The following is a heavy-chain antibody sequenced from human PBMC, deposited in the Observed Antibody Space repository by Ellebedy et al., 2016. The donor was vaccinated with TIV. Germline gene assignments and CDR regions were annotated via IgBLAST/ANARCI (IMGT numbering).Heavy chain of an antibody. CDR2: INPSGGST. J-gene: IGHJ4*02. CDR3: ARWRSALYYYGSGSYYNGFDY. V-gene: IGHV1-46*01. D-gene: IGHD3-10*01. CDR1: GYTFTSYH. Sequence: AASVKVSCKASGYTFTSYHMHWLRQAPGQGLEWLGIINPSGGSTTYAQNFQGRVTMTTDTSTSTAYMELRSLRSDDTAVYYCARWRSALYYYGSGSYYNGFDYWGQGTLVTVSS.